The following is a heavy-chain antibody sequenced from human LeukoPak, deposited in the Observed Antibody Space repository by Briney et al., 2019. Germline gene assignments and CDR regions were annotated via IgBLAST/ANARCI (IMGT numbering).Heavy chain of an antibody. D-gene: IGHD3-3*01. CDR1: GFTFSSYW. CDR3: AKDTGTLRPLHY. CDR2: INSDGSST. J-gene: IGHJ4*02. V-gene: IGHV3-74*01. Sequence: PGGSLRLSCAASGFTFSSYWMHWVRQAPGKGLVWVSRINSDGSSTSYADSVKGRFTISRDNAKNTLYLQMNSLRAEDTAVYYCAKDTGTLRPLHYWGQGTLVTVSS.